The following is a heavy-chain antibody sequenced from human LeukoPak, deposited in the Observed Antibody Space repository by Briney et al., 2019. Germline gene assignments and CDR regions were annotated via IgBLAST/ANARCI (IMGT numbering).Heavy chain of an antibody. V-gene: IGHV1-2*06. CDR1: GYTFTGYY. Sequence: GASVKVSCKASGYTFTGYYRHWVRQAPGQGLEWMGRINPKSGGTNYAEKFQGRVTMTRDTYINAAYMELSRLRYDATAVYYCASRDPAEGFLQWLPDHWGQGTLVTVSS. J-gene: IGHJ4*02. CDR2: INPKSGGT. CDR3: ASRDPAEGFLQWLPDH. D-gene: IGHD3-3*01.